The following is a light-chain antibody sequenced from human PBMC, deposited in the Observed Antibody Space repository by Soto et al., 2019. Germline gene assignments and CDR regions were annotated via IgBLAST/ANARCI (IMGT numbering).Light chain of an antibody. J-gene: IGKJ1*01. V-gene: IGKV1-5*03. CDR3: LQDYNYPWT. Sequence: APAPSPPSAIVSDRVTIHCRASQTINNRLAWYQQNPGKAHKLLIYKASSLKSGVPSRFSGSGSGTDFTLTITRLQPEDFATYYCLQDYNYPWTSGQRSMV. CDR1: QTINNR. CDR2: KAS.